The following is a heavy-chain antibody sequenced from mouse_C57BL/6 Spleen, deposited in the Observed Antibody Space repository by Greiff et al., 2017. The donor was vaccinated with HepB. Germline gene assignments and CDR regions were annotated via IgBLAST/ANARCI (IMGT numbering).Heavy chain of an antibody. D-gene: IGHD2-2*01. V-gene: IGHV5-16*01. J-gene: IGHJ2*01. CDR2: INYDGSST. Sequence: EVHLVESEGGLVQPGSSMKLSCTASGFTFSDYYMAWVRQVPEKGLEWVANINYDGSSTYYLDSLKSRFIISRDNEKNILYLQMINLKSEDTATYYCARVYGYDYFDYWGKGTTLTVSS. CDR1: GFTFSDYY. CDR3: ARVYGYDYFDY.